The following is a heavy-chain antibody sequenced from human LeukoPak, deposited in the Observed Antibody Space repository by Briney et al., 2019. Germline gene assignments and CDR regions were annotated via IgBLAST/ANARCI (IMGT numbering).Heavy chain of an antibody. CDR3: ARDGPAQMVDFDY. Sequence: ASVKVSCKASGYTFSGTGWYLYWLRQAPGQGLECMGWIYPHNGATDYAQKFQGRVAMTSDTSISTVYMELTRLRPDDRAVYYCARDGPAQMVDFDYWGQGTLVTVSS. CDR1: GYTFSGTGWY. D-gene: IGHD3-10*01. CDR2: IYPHNGAT. J-gene: IGHJ4*02. V-gene: IGHV1-2*02.